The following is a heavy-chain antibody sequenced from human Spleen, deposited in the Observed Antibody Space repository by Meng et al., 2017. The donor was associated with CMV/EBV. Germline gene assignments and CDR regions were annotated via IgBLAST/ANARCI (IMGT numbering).Heavy chain of an antibody. CDR2: ISDSGTT. J-gene: IGHJ4*02. D-gene: IGHD4-17*01. CDR1: GGAISSSDFY. V-gene: IGHV4-31*02. CDR3: VRGSFGDYVRDFDF. Sequence: GGAISSSDFYWSWIRQHPGKGLEWIGYISDSGTTYYNPSLKSRLVISVDTSKNQFSLKLTSVTAADTAVYYCVRGSFGDYVRDFDFWGQGILVTVSS.